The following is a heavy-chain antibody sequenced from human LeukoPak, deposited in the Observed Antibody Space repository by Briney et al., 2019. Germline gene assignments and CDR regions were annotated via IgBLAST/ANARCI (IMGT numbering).Heavy chain of an antibody. Sequence: SQTLSLTCAISGDSVSSNSAAWNWVRQSPSRGLEWLGRTYYRSKWYNDYAVSVKSRITTNPDTSKNQFSLQLNSVTPEDTAVYYCARDLVRNYYGSGSYYNGGAFDYWGQGTLVTVSS. CDR3: ARDLVRNYYGSGSYYNGGAFDY. CDR1: GDSVSSNSAA. CDR2: TYYRSKWYN. V-gene: IGHV6-1*01. J-gene: IGHJ4*02. D-gene: IGHD3-10*01.